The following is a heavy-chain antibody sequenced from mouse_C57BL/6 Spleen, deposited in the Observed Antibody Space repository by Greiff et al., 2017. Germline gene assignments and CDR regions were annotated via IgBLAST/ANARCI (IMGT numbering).Heavy chain of an antibody. CDR3: AKKEIYYDYDRAWYFDV. CDR1: GFTFSDYG. J-gene: IGHJ1*03. V-gene: IGHV5-17*01. Sequence: EVKLVESGGGLVKPGGSLKLSCAASGFTFSDYGMHWVRQAPEKGLEWVAYISSGSSTIYYADTVKGRFPISRDNAKNTLFLQMTSLRSEDTAMYYCAKKEIYYDYDRAWYFDVWGTGTTVTVSS. D-gene: IGHD2-4*01. CDR2: ISSGSSTI.